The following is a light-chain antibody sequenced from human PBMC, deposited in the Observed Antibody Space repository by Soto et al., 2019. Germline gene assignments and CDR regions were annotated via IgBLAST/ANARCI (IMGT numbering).Light chain of an antibody. CDR3: MQATHWPYT. CDR1: QSLVHTPVNIF. V-gene: IGKV2-30*02. J-gene: IGKJ2*01. CDR2: KIS. Sequence: DVVMTQSPLSLPVTLGQPASISCRSTQSLVHTPVNIFLNWFHQRPGQSPRRLIYKISNRDSGVTDRFSGSGSGTDFTLKITRVEAEDVGVFYCMQATHWPYTFGQGTKLEI.